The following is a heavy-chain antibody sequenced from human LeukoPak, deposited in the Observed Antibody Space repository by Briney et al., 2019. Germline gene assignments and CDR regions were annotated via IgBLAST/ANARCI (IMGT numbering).Heavy chain of an antibody. V-gene: IGHV3-23*01. J-gene: IGHJ4*02. CDR1: GFTFSNYA. Sequence: GGSLRLSCAASGFTFSNYAMSWVRQAPGKGLERVSTISGSGGNTYYADSVKGRFFISRDNSKNTLYLQMNTLGAEDTALYYCAKDWRVNDSNGYPDYWGQGTLVTVSS. CDR2: ISGSGGNT. D-gene: IGHD3-22*01. CDR3: AKDWRVNDSNGYPDY.